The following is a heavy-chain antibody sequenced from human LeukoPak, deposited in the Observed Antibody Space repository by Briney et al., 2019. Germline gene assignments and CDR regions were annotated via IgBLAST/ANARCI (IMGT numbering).Heavy chain of an antibody. CDR2: ISSSSSYI. Sequence: GGSLRLSCAASGFTFSSYSMNWVRQAPGKGLEWVSFISSSSSYIYYADSVKGRFTISRDNAKNSLYVQMNSLRAEDTAVYYCAELGITMIGGVWGKGTTVTISS. CDR1: GFTFSSYS. D-gene: IGHD3-10*02. J-gene: IGHJ6*04. CDR3: AELGITMIGGV. V-gene: IGHV3-21*01.